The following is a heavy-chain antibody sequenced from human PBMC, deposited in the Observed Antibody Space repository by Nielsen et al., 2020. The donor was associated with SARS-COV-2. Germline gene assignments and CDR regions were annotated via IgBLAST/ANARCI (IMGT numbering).Heavy chain of an antibody. Sequence: GESLKISCAASGFTFSSYWMNWVRQAPGKGLEWVANIKQDGSEKYYADSVKGRFTISRDNSKNTLYLQMNSLRAEDTAVYYCARDFPIMITFGGAPDAFDIWGQGTMVTVSS. CDR3: ARDFPIMITFGGAPDAFDI. J-gene: IGHJ3*02. CDR1: GFTFSSYW. D-gene: IGHD3-16*01. V-gene: IGHV3-7*01. CDR2: IKQDGSEK.